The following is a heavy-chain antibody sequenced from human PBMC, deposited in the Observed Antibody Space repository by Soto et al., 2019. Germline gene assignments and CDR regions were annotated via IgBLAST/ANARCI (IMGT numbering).Heavy chain of an antibody. CDR3: ATAVNIDYVHNYYYKDV. J-gene: IGHJ6*03. CDR1: GGSFSGYY. Sequence: SETLSLTCAVYGGSFSGYYWSWIRQPPGKGLEWIGEINHSGSTNYNPSLKSRVTISVDTSKNQFSLKLSSVAAADTAVYYCATAVNIDYVHNYYYKDVWGKGNTVTVS. D-gene: IGHD4-17*01. V-gene: IGHV4-34*01. CDR2: INHSGST.